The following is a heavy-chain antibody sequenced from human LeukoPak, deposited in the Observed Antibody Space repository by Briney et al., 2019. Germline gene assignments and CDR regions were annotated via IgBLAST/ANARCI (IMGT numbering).Heavy chain of an antibody. Sequence: ASVKVSCKASGYTFTSYDINWVRQATGQGLEWMGWMNPNSGNTGYAQKFQGRVTMTRNTSISTAYMELSSLRSEDTAVYYCAREFAMRYYYGSGSYLTSRPFDYWGQGTLVTVSS. J-gene: IGHJ4*02. CDR3: AREFAMRYYYGSGSYLTSRPFDY. CDR2: MNPNSGNT. V-gene: IGHV1-8*01. CDR1: GYTFTSYD. D-gene: IGHD3-10*01.